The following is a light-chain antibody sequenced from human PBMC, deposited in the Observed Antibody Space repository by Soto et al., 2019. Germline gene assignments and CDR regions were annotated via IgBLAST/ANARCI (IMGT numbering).Light chain of an antibody. CDR3: QERTGWPPWT. J-gene: IGKJ1*01. CDR1: QSVSLS. V-gene: IGKV3-11*01. Sequence: EIVLTQSPATLSLSKGGRATLSCRASQSVSLSLAWYQQKPGQAPRLLIYDASKRASGFPARFSGSGSGTDFTLTISSLEPEDFAVYYCQERTGWPPWTFGQGTKVDI. CDR2: DAS.